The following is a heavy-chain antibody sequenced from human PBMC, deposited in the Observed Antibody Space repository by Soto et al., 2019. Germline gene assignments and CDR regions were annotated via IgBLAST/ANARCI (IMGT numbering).Heavy chain of an antibody. CDR3: AKDRQRGYSSSWYAFDI. Sequence: GGSLRLSCAASGFTFSSYAMSWVRQAPGKGLEWVSAISGSGGSTYYADSVKGRFTISRDNSKNTLYLQMNSLRAEDTAVYYCAKDRQRGYSSSWYAFDIWGQGTMVTVSS. J-gene: IGHJ3*02. CDR1: GFTFSSYA. V-gene: IGHV3-23*01. D-gene: IGHD6-13*01. CDR2: ISGSGGST.